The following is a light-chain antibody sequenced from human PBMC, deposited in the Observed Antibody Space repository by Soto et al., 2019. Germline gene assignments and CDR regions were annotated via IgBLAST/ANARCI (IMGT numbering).Light chain of an antibody. CDR3: QQYNSYRA. CDR1: QSIDTW. CDR2: KAS. V-gene: IGKV1-5*03. J-gene: IGKJ1*01. Sequence: DIQMTQSPSILSASVGDRVTTTCRASQSIDTWLAWHQQKPGKAPKLLIPKASNLESGVPSRFSGSGSGTEFTLTISSLQPDDFATYYCQQYNSYRAFGQGTKVDIK.